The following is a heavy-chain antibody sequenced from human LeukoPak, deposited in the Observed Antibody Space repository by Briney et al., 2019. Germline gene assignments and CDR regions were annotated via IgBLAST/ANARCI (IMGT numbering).Heavy chain of an antibody. CDR1: GYTFPIYW. D-gene: IGHD3-16*02. CDR2: IYPSDSHT. CDR3: VRHYRPPQDSRAAKPTGYYYYYMDV. J-gene: IGHJ6*03. Sequence: GESLKISCQGSGYTFPIYWIGWVRQTPGKGLEWMGIIYPSDSHTISSPSFQGQVTVSADKSISIAYLQWSSLKASDTAIYYCVRHYRPPQDSRAAKPTGYYYYYMDVWGTGTTVIVSS. V-gene: IGHV5-51*01.